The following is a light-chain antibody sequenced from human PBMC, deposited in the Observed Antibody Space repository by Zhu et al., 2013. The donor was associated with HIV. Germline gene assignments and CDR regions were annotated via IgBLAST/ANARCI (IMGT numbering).Light chain of an antibody. Sequence: DIQMTQSPSSLSASVGDRVTITCRASQSIRNYLNWYQQKPEKAPKLLIDSASTLQSGVPSRFSGSGSGTEFTLTINSLQPEDFATYYCQQGSSSPYTFGQGTKLEIK. CDR1: QSIRNY. J-gene: IGKJ2*01. CDR3: QQGSSSPYT. V-gene: IGKV1-39*01. CDR2: SAS.